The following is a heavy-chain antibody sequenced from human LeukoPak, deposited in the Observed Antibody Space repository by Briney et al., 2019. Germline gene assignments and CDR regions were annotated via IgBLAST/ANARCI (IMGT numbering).Heavy chain of an antibody. CDR3: ARAYYYASSAFDI. V-gene: IGHV4-31*03. CDR1: GGSISSGGYY. Sequence: PSQTLSLTCTVSGGSISSGGYYWSWIRQHPGKGLEWIGYIYYSGSTYYNPSLKSRVIISVDTSKNQFSLKLSSVTAADTAVYYCARAYYYASSAFDIWGQGTMVTVSS. J-gene: IGHJ3*02. D-gene: IGHD3-22*01. CDR2: IYYSGST.